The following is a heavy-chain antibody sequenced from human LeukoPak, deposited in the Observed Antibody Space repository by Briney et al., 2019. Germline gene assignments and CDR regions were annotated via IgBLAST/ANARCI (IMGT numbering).Heavy chain of an antibody. D-gene: IGHD1-26*01. CDR1: GGSISSYY. V-gene: IGHV4-59*01. Sequence: KPSETLSLTCTVSGGSISSYYWSWIRQPPGKGLEWIGYIYYSGSTNYNPSLKSRVTISVDTSKNQFSLKLSSVTAADTAVYYCARYDSGSYAPIFDPWGQGTLVTVSS. CDR2: IYYSGST. J-gene: IGHJ5*02. CDR3: ARYDSGSYAPIFDP.